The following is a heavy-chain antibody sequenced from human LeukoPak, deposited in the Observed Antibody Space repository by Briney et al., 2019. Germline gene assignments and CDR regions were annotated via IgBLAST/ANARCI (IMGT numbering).Heavy chain of an antibody. CDR2: ISGSGGST. J-gene: IGHJ4*02. Sequence: GGSLRLSCAASGFTFSSYAMSWVRRAPGKGLEWVSAISGSGGSTYYADSVKGRFTISRDNSKNTLYLQMNSLRAEDTAVYYCARDQTSLFRFDYWGQGTLVTVSS. CDR3: ARDQTSLFRFDY. CDR1: GFTFSSYA. V-gene: IGHV3-23*01.